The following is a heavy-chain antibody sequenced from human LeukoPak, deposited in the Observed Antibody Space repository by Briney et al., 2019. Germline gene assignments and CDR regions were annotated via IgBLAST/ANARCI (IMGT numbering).Heavy chain of an antibody. CDR1: GGSISSYY. CDR2: IYYSGST. V-gene: IGHV4-59*01. D-gene: IGHD4-17*01. J-gene: IGHJ5*02. Sequence: SETLSLTCPVSGGSISSYYWSWIRQPPGKGLEWIGYIYYSGSTNYNPSLKSRVTISVDTSKNQFSLKLSSVTAADTAVYYCARGLREFWFDPWGQGTLVTVSS. CDR3: ARGLREFWFDP.